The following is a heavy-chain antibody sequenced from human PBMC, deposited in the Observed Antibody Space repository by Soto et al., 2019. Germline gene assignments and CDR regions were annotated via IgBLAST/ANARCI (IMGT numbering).Heavy chain of an antibody. D-gene: IGHD3-3*01. CDR3: ARAPHYDFWSGYHIGGQVHGMDV. V-gene: IGHV3-64*04. J-gene: IGHJ6*02. Sequence: PGGSLRLSCSASGFTFSSYAMHWVRQAPGKGLEYVSAISSNGGSTYYADSVKGRFTISRDNAKNSLYLQMNSLRDEDTAVYYCARAPHYDFWSGYHIGGQVHGMDVWGQGTTVTVSS. CDR2: ISSNGGST. CDR1: GFTFSSYA.